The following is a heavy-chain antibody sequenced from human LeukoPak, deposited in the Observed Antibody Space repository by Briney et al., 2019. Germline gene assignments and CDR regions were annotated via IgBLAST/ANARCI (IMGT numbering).Heavy chain of an antibody. CDR1: GFTFSSYA. V-gene: IGHV3-23*01. CDR3: AKDRILLWFGEPDY. D-gene: IGHD3-10*01. CDR2: ISGSGGST. J-gene: IGHJ4*02. Sequence: GGSLRLSWAAAGFTFSSYAMSWVRQARGKGLEWVSAISGSGGSTYYADSVKGRFTISRDNSKNTLYLQMNGLRAEDTAVYYCAKDRILLWFGEPDYWGQGTLVTVSS.